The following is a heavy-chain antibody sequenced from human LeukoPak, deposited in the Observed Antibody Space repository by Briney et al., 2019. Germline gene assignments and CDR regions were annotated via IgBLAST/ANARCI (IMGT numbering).Heavy chain of an antibody. D-gene: IGHD6-13*01. CDR2: IYTSGST. CDR3: ARVAAAHGFDP. V-gene: IGHV4-4*07. J-gene: IGHJ5*02. Sequence: SETLSLTCTLSGGSISCYYWSWIPQPAGKGLEWFGRIYTSGSTNYDPSVKSRVTMSVDTSKNQFSLKLSSVTAADTAVYYCARVAAAHGFDPWGQGTLVTVSS. CDR1: GGSISCYY.